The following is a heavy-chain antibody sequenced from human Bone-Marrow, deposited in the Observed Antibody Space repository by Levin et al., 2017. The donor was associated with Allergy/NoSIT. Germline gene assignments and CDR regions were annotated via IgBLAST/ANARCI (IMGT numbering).Heavy chain of an antibody. CDR3: AKPQGVAVAENSFGMDV. CDR2: ISYDGHNK. Sequence: PGGSLRLSCAASGSTFRSFGMHWVRQAPGKGLEWVAAISYDGHNKYYEDSVKGRFTISRDNSKNTLYLQMDSLRVEDTAVYYCAKPQGVAVAENSFGMDVWGQGTTVIVSS. J-gene: IGHJ6*02. D-gene: IGHD6-19*01. V-gene: IGHV3-30*18. CDR1: GSTFRSFG.